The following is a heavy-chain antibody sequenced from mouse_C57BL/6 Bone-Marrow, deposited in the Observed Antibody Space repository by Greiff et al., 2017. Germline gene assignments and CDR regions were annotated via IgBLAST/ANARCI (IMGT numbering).Heavy chain of an antibody. J-gene: IGHJ1*03. D-gene: IGHD1-1*01. CDR2: IYPGDGDT. Sequence: VQLQESGAELVKPGASVKISCKASGYAFSSYWMNWVKQRPGKGLEWIGQIYPGDGDTNYNGKFKGKATLTADKSSSTAYMQRSSLTSEDSAVYFCARRGYYGSSRYWYFDVWGTGTTVTVSS. V-gene: IGHV1-80*01. CDR1: GYAFSSYW. CDR3: ARRGYYGSSRYWYFDV.